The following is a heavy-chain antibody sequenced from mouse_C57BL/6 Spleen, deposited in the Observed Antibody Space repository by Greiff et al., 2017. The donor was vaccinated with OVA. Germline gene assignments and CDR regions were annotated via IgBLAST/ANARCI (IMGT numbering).Heavy chain of an antibody. CDR2: ISDGGSYT. Sequence: DVKLVESGGGLVKPGGSLKLSCAASGFTFSSYSMPWVRQTPEKRLEWVGTISDGGSYTYYPDNVKGRCTISRNNAKNNLYLQMSHLKSEDTAVYYCAGGDYGYDSWFAYWGQGTLVTVSA. J-gene: IGHJ3*01. V-gene: IGHV5-4*03. CDR3: AGGDYGYDSWFAY. D-gene: IGHD2-2*01. CDR1: GFTFSSYS.